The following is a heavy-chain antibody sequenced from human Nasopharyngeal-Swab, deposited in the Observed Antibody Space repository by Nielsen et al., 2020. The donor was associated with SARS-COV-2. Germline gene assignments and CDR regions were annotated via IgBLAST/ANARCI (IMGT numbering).Heavy chain of an antibody. J-gene: IGHJ6*02. V-gene: IGHV3-30-3*01. D-gene: IGHD2-15*01. Sequence: GGSLRLSCAASGFTFSSYAMHWVRQAPGKGLEWVAVISYDGSNKYYADSVKGRFTISRDNSKNTLYLQMNSLRAEDTAVYYCARELGYCSGGSCRYYYYYGMDAWGQGTTVTVSS. CDR1: GFTFSSYA. CDR3: ARELGYCSGGSCRYYYYYGMDA. CDR2: ISYDGSNK.